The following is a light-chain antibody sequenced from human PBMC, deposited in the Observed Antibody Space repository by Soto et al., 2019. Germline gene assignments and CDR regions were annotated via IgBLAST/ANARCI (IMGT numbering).Light chain of an antibody. J-gene: IGLJ3*02. V-gene: IGLV2-8*01. CDR2: EVS. CDR1: SSDIGGYNY. Sequence: QSALTQHPSASGSPGQSVNISCTGTSSDIGGYNYVSWYQHHPGKAPKVMIYEVSKRPSGVPDRCSGSKSGNTASLTVSGLQPEDEADYYCSSYACSHNLGVFGGGTKLTVL. CDR3: SSYACSHNLGV.